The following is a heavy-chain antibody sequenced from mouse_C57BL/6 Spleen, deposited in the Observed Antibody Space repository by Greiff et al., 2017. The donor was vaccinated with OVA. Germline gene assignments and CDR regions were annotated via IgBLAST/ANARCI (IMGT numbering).Heavy chain of an antibody. CDR2: ISSGGDYI. CDR3: TRVGNYDGFYYFDY. V-gene: IGHV5-9-1*02. J-gene: IGHJ2*01. CDR1: GFTFSSYA. D-gene: IGHD2-3*01. Sequence: EVKVVESGEGLVKPGGSLKLSCAASGFTFSSYAMSWVRQTPEKRLEWVAYISSGGDYIYYADTVKGRFTISRDNARNTLYLQMSSLKSEDTAMDYCTRVGNYDGFYYFDYWGQGTTLTVSS.